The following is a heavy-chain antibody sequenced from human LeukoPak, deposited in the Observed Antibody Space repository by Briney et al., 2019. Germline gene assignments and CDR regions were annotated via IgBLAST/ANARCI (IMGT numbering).Heavy chain of an antibody. CDR1: GYTFTSYG. J-gene: IGHJ3*02. Sequence: ASVKVSCKASGYTFTSYGISWARQAPGQGLEWMGWISAYNGNTNYAQKLQGRVTMTTDTSTSTAYMELRSLRSDDTAVYYCARGAFTIFGVVTMGAFDIWGQGAMVTVSS. V-gene: IGHV1-18*01. D-gene: IGHD3-3*01. CDR2: ISAYNGNT. CDR3: ARGAFTIFGVVTMGAFDI.